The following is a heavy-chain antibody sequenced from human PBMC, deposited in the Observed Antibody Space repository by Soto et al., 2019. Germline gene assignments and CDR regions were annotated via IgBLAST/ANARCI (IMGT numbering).Heavy chain of an antibody. D-gene: IGHD3-10*01. CDR1: GFSFSSYW. J-gene: IGHJ4*02. V-gene: IGHV3-74*01. CDR2: INTDGTSI. CDR3: ARAGSFRFDY. Sequence: EVQLVESGGALVQPGGSLRLSCAASGFSFSSYWIHWVRQAPGKGLVWVSRINTDGTSISYADSVKGRFTISRDNDQDTFYLQVHSPGVDDTAVYYCARAGSFRFDYWGLGTLVTVSS.